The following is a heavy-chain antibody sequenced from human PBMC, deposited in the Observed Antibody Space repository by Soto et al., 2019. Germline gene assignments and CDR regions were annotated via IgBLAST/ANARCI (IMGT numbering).Heavy chain of an antibody. D-gene: IGHD3-10*01. CDR3: ARRNYYGSGSYYNGSAVYFDY. V-gene: IGHV4-59*08. CDR1: GGSISSYY. J-gene: IGHJ4*02. Sequence: SETLSLTCTVSGGSISSYYWSWIRQPPGKGLEWIGYIYYSGSTNYNPSLKSRVTISVDTSKNQFSLKLSSVTAADTAVYYCARRNYYGSGSYYNGSAVYFDYWGQGTLVTVSS. CDR2: IYYSGST.